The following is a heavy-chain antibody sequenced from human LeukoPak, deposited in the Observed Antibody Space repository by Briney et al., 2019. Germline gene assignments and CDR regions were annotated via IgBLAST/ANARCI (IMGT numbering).Heavy chain of an antibody. D-gene: IGHD1-26*01. CDR3: ARAVGATHFDY. CDR1: GYTFTSYY. Sequence: ASVKVSCKASGYTFTSYYMHWVRQAPGQGLEWTGIINPSGGSTSYAQKFQGRVTMTRDMSTSTVYMELSSLRSEDTAVYYCARAVGATHFDYWGQGTLVTVSS. V-gene: IGHV1-46*01. J-gene: IGHJ4*02. CDR2: INPSGGST.